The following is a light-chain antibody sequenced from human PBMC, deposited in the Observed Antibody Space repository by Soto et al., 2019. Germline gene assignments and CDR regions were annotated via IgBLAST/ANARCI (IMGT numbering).Light chain of an antibody. CDR2: GAF. Sequence: EIVLTQSPATLSLSPGDRATLSCRASQRVSSNFLAWYQQRPGQTPRLLIYGAFTRSTGIPGRFSGGGSGTDFSLTISRLEPEAFGVYSCQQYGSSPFNLGPGTKVEIK. V-gene: IGKV3-20*01. CDR1: QRVSSNF. J-gene: IGKJ3*01. CDR3: QQYGSSPFN.